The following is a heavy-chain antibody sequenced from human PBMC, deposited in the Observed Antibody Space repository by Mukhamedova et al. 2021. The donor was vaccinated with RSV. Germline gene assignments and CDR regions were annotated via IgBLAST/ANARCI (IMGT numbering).Heavy chain of an antibody. CDR3: TRDLAGESASWVTFDS. V-gene: IGHV3-66*03. CDR2: GDT. Sequence: GDTQYGDPVKGRFTISRDTSKNTLYLQMDTLRPEDTAAYYCTRDLAGESASWVTFDSWGQGTLVTVSS. J-gene: IGHJ4*02. D-gene: IGHD2-2*01.